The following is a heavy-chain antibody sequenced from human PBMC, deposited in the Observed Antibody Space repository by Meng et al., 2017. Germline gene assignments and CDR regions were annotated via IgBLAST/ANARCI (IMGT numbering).Heavy chain of an antibody. V-gene: IGHV3-49*03. CDR2: IRSKAYGGTT. CDR3: TRVFHVETTWHY. Sequence: GESLKISCTASGFTFGDYAMSWFRQAPGKGLEWVGFIRSKAYGGTTEYAASVKGRFTISRDDSKSIAYLKMNSLKTEDTAVYYCTRVFHVETTWHYWGQGTLVTVSS. J-gene: IGHJ4*02. D-gene: IGHD4-17*01. CDR1: GFTFGDYA.